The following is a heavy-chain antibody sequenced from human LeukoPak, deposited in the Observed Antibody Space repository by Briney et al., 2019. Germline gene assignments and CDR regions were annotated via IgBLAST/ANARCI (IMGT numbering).Heavy chain of an antibody. CDR1: GFTFSSYS. CDR3: AKGTLEIYDYVWGRFGY. Sequence: GGSLRLSCAASGFTFSSYSMNWVRQAPGKGLEWVSGISGGGSSTYYADSVKGRFTISRDNSRNTLYVQMNSLRAEDTAIYYCAKGTLEIYDYVWGRFGYWGQGTLVTVSS. D-gene: IGHD3-16*01. V-gene: IGHV3-23*01. CDR2: ISGGGSST. J-gene: IGHJ4*02.